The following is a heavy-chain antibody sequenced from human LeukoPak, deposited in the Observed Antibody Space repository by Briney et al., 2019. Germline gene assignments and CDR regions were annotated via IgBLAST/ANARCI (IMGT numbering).Heavy chain of an antibody. V-gene: IGHV4-59*08. CDR3: ARHRTVTPRGNYYYGMDV. CDR2: IFYSGNT. D-gene: IGHD4-17*01. Sequence: SETLSLTCTVSGGSISSYYWSWIRQPPGKGLEWIGYIFYSGNTNYNPSLKSRVTISVDTSKNQFSLNLSSVTAADTAVYYCARHRTVTPRGNYYYGMDVWGQGTTVTVSS. CDR1: GGSISSYY. J-gene: IGHJ6*02.